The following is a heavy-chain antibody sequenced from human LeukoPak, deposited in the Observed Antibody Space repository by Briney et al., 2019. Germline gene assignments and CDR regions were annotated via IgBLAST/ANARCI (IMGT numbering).Heavy chain of an antibody. Sequence: SETLSLTCTVSGGSISSGDYYWSWIRQPPGKGLEWIGYIYYSGSTYYNPSLRSRVTISVDTSKNQFSLKLSSVTAADTAVYYCARDNIVVVPAAMFRWFDPWGQGTLVTVSS. CDR2: IYYSGST. V-gene: IGHV4-30-4*01. J-gene: IGHJ5*02. CDR3: ARDNIVVVPAAMFRWFDP. CDR1: GGSISSGDYY. D-gene: IGHD2-2*01.